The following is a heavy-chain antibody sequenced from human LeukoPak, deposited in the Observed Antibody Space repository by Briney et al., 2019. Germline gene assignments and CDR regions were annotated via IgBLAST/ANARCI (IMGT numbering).Heavy chain of an antibody. V-gene: IGHV1-46*01. D-gene: IGHD7-27*01. CDR3: AREPPPVSGEGKYFDY. Sequence: ASVKVSCKASGYTFTSYYMHWVRQAPGQGLEWMGIINPSGGSTSYAQKFQGRVTMTRDTSTSTAYMELSSLRSEDTAVYYCAREPPPVSGEGKYFDYWGQGTLVTVSS. CDR2: INPSGGST. J-gene: IGHJ4*02. CDR1: GYTFTSYY.